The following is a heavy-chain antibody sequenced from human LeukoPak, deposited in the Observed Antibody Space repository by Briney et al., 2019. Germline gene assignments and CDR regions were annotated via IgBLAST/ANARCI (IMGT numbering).Heavy chain of an antibody. Sequence: RSGGSLRLSCIMSGFTFSHYAMHWVRQAPGKGLEWVAVVWFDGSNKYYADSVKGRFTISRDNSKNTLYLQMNSLRAEDTAVYFCARSRDGYKRFDSWGQGTLVTVSS. CDR3: ARSRDGYKRFDS. CDR1: GFTFSHYA. J-gene: IGHJ4*02. V-gene: IGHV3-33*01. CDR2: VWFDGSNK. D-gene: IGHD5-24*01.